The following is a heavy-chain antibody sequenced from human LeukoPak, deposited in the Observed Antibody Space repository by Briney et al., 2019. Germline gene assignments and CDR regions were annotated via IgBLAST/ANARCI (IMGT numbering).Heavy chain of an antibody. CDR1: GFTFSDYT. V-gene: IGHV3-21*01. CDR2: ISGSSNYT. CDR3: ARDESGDNDAFDI. J-gene: IGHJ3*02. Sequence: PGGSLRLSCAASGFTFSDYTMNWVRLAPGKGLEWVSSISGSSNYTYYADSVKGRFTISRGNAKNSLYLQMNSLRVEDTAVYYCARDESGDNDAFDIWGQGTMVTVSS. D-gene: IGHD2-21*01.